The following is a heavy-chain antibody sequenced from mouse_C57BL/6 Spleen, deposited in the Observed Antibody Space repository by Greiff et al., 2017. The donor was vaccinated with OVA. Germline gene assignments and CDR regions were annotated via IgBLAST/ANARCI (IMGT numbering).Heavy chain of an antibody. CDR3: ARAGYYGSSSWFAY. Sequence: VQLQQPGAELVKPGASVKMSCKASGYTFTSYWITWVKQRPGQGLEWIGDIYPGSGSTNYNEKFKSKATLTVDTSSSTAYMQLSSLTSEDSAVYYCARAGYYGSSSWFAYWGQGTLVTVSA. CDR2: IYPGSGST. J-gene: IGHJ3*01. D-gene: IGHD1-1*01. CDR1: GYTFTSYW. V-gene: IGHV1-55*01.